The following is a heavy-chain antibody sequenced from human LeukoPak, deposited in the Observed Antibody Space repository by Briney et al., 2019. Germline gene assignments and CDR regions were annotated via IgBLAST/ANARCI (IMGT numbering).Heavy chain of an antibody. D-gene: IGHD2-2*01. CDR2: IRYDGSNK. J-gene: IGHJ4*02. Sequence: GSLRLSCAASGFTFSSYGMHWVRQAPGKGLEWVAFIRYDGSNKYYADSVKGRFTISRDNSKNTLYLQMNSLKSDDTAVYFCSADTEPRYGSRWPFDYWGRGTLVTVSA. CDR1: GFTFSSYG. CDR3: SADTEPRYGSRWPFDY. V-gene: IGHV3-30*02.